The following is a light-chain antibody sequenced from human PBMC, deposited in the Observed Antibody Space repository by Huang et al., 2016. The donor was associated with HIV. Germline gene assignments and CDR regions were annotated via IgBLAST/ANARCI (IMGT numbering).Light chain of an antibody. CDR2: AAS. CDR1: QGIRNS. Sequence: AIQMTQSPSSLSAPVGDRVTITCRASQGIRNSLGWHKQKPGKAPKLLIYAASSLQSGVPSRFSGSGSGTNFTLTISSLQPEDFATYYCLQDYNYPYTFGQGTKLEIK. CDR3: LQDYNYPYT. J-gene: IGKJ2*01. V-gene: IGKV1-6*01.